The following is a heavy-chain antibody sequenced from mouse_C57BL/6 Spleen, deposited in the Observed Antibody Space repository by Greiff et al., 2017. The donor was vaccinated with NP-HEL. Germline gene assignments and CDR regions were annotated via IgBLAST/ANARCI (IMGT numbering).Heavy chain of an antibody. D-gene: IGHD1-1*01. CDR1: GFTFSDYG. J-gene: IGHJ3*01. V-gene: IGHV5-17*01. CDR3: ARADYYGSGAY. CDR2: ISSGSSTI. Sequence: EVMLVESGGGLVKPGGSLKLSCAASGFTFSDYGMHWVRQAPEKGLEWVAYISSGSSTIYYADTVKGRFTLSRDNAKNPLFLQMTSMRSEDTAMYYCARADYYGSGAYWGQGTLVTVSA.